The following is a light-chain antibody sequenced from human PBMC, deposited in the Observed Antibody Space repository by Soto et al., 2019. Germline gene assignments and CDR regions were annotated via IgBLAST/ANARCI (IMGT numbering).Light chain of an antibody. CDR3: SSYTSTTTVV. V-gene: IGLV2-14*01. J-gene: IGLJ3*02. CDR1: NSDVGGYNY. CDR2: EVT. Sequence: QSALTQPASVSGSPGQSITISCTGTNSDVGGYNYVSWYQQHPGKAPKLMIYEVTSRPSGVSNRFSGSKSGNTASLTISGLQAEDEADYYCSSYTSTTTVVFGGGTKFTVL.